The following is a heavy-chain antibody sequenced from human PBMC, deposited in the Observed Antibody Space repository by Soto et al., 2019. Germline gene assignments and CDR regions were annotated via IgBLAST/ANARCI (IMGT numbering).Heavy chain of an antibody. CDR3: ARDAYGDYYYYGMDV. CDR1: VFTFSSYS. Sequence: PGGSLRLSCAASVFTFSSYSMNWVRQAPGKGLEWVSYISSSSSTIYYADSVKGRFTISRDNAKNSLYLQMNSLRDEDTAVYYCARDAYGDYYYYGMDVWGQGTTVTVSS. J-gene: IGHJ6*02. V-gene: IGHV3-48*02. D-gene: IGHD4-17*01. CDR2: ISSSSSTI.